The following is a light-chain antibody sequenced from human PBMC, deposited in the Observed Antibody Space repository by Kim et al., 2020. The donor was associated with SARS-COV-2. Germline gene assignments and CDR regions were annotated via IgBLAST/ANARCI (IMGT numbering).Light chain of an antibody. CDR3: QAWDSSTARV. CDR1: KLGDKY. J-gene: IGLJ3*02. V-gene: IGLV3-1*01. CDR2: PDS. Sequence: SYELTQPPSVSVSPGQTASITCSGDKLGDKYACWYQQKPGQSPVLVIYPDSKRPSGIPERFSGSNSGNTATLTISGTQAMDEADYYCQAWDSSTARVVGG.